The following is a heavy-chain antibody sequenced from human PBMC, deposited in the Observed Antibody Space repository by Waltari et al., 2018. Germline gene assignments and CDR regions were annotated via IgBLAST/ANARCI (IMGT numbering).Heavy chain of an antibody. D-gene: IGHD4-17*01. V-gene: IGHV3-7*04. J-gene: IGHJ5*02. CDR3: ARIYGDYDWFDP. CDR1: GFTFSSYW. CDR2: IKQDGSEK. Sequence: EVQLVESGGGLVQPGGSLRLSCAASGFTFSSYWMSWVRQAPGKGLEWVANIKQDGSEKYYVDAVKGRFTIARDNAKNSLYLQMNSLRAEDTAVYYCARIYGDYDWFDPWGQGTLVTVSS.